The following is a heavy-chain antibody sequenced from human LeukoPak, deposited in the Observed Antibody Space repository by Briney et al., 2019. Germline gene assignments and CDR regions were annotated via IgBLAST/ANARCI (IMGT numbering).Heavy chain of an antibody. CDR1: GGSISNSY. CDR3: ARGLLSGVYFDY. V-gene: IGHV4-4*09. CDR2: IYITGST. D-gene: IGHD3-10*01. J-gene: IGHJ4*02. Sequence: SETLSLTRTVSGGSISNSYWSWIRQPPGKGLEWIGYIYITGSTNYNPSLKSRVTMSVDTSKNQFSLRLSSVTAADTAVYYCARGLLSGVYFDYWGQGTLVTVSS.